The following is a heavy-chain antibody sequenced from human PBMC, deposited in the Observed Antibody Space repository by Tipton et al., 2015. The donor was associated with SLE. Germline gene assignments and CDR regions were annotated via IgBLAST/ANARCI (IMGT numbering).Heavy chain of an antibody. CDR3: ARHFSGSYSFDY. Sequence: TLSLTCSVSGDSIRNYYWTWIRQPAGKGLEWIGRIYTSGTTNYNPSLKSRVTMTLDTSKNQLSLKLSSVTAADTALYYCARHFSGSYSFDYWGQGKLVTVSS. J-gene: IGHJ4*02. CDR2: IYTSGTT. CDR1: GDSIRNYY. V-gene: IGHV4-4*07. D-gene: IGHD1-26*01.